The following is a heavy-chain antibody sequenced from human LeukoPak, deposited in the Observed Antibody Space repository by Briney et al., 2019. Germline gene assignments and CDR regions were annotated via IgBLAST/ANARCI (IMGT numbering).Heavy chain of an antibody. V-gene: IGHV1-2*02. J-gene: IGHJ4*02. D-gene: IGHD1-1*01. CDR1: GYTFTDFS. Sequence: ASVKVSCKTSGYTFTDFSIHWVRQAPGQGLEWMGYIDPANGATRYAQKLQGRVTITRGTSSTTAYMDLRGLRSDDTAVYYCSRIPKLAPTGDFDYWGQGTLVTVSS. CDR3: SRIPKLAPTGDFDY. CDR2: IDPANGAT.